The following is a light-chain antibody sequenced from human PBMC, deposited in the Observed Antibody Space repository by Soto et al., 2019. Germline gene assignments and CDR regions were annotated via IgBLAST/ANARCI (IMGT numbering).Light chain of an antibody. J-gene: IGLJ1*01. CDR3: SSYTNTSTYNV. Sequence: QSVLTQPASVSGTPGQSSTFSCTGPSSDVGGYDVVSWSQRPTGRAPQIMSYAVSNQPSEVSNRLSVSTSGTAASLVISWLQAEDEADYSCSSYTNTSTYNVFGCGTNFTV. CDR1: SSDVGGYDV. CDR2: AVS. V-gene: IGLV2-14*01.